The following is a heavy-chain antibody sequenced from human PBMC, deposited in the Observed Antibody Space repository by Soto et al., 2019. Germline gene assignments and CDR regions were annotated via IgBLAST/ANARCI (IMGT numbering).Heavy chain of an antibody. V-gene: IGHV4-30-4*01. J-gene: IGHJ5*02. Sequence: PSLTCTVSGGSISSGDYYWSWIRQPPGKGLDWIGYIYYSGSTYYNPSLKSRVTISVDTSKNQFSLKLSSVTAADTAVYYCARASLYCSGGSCYSVWFDXWGQGTLVTV. CDR1: GGSISSGDYY. CDR3: ARASLYCSGGSCYSVWFDX. D-gene: IGHD2-15*01. CDR2: IYYSGST.